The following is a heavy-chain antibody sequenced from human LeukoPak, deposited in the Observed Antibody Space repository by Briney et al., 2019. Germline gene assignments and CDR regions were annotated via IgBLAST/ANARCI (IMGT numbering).Heavy chain of an antibody. Sequence: SETLSLTCTVSGGSISSSSYYWGWIRQPPGKGLEWIGSIYYSGSTYYNPSLKSRVTISVDTSKNQFSLKLSSVTAADTAVYYCARDSIVGATGYYYMDVWGKGTTVAVSS. CDR1: GGSISSSSYY. D-gene: IGHD1-26*01. V-gene: IGHV4-39*07. CDR2: IYYSGST. J-gene: IGHJ6*03. CDR3: ARDSIVGATGYYYMDV.